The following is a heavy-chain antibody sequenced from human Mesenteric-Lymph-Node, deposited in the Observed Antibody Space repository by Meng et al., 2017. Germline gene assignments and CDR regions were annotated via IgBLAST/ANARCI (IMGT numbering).Heavy chain of an antibody. J-gene: IGHJ5*02. V-gene: IGHV3-23*01. D-gene: IGHD2-2*03. Sequence: GGSLRLSCAASGFTFSSYAMSWVRQAPGKGLEWVSAISGSGGSTYYADSVKGRFTISRDNSKNTLYLQMNSLRAEDTAVYYCAKDSVGYCSSTSCYAGWFDPWGQGTLVTVSS. CDR3: AKDSVGYCSSTSCYAGWFDP. CDR1: GFTFSSYA. CDR2: ISGSGGST.